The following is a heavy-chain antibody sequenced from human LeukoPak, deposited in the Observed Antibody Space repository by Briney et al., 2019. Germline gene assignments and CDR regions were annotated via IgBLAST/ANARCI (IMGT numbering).Heavy chain of an antibody. CDR3: ARSQVAATTNPNYYFDY. J-gene: IGHJ4*02. D-gene: IGHD2-15*01. CDR2: ISSSSSYI. CDR1: GFTFSSYS. Sequence: GGSLRLSCAASGFTFSSYSMNWVRQAPGKGLEWVSSISSSSSYIYYADSVKGRFTISRDNSKNTLYLQMNSLRAEDTAVYYCARSQVAATTNPNYYFDYWGQGTLVTVSS. V-gene: IGHV3-21*01.